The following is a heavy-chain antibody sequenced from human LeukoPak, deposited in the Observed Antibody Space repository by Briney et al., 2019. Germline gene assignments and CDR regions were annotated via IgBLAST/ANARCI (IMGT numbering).Heavy chain of an antibody. D-gene: IGHD5-24*01. CDR3: ARERERDGYNWALDY. CDR1: GFTFSSYA. Sequence: GGSLRLSCVASGFTFSSYAMHWVRQAPGKGLEWVAVISYDGSNKYYADSVKGRFTISRDNSKNTLYLQMNSLRAEDTAVYYCARERERDGYNWALDYWGQGTLVTVSS. J-gene: IGHJ4*02. CDR2: ISYDGSNK. V-gene: IGHV3-30*04.